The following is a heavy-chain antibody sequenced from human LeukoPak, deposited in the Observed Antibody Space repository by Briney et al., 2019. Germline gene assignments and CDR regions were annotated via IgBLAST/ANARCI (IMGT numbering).Heavy chain of an antibody. Sequence: PSETLSLTCGVSGGSISSTNWWSWVRQPPGQGLEWIGEISLSGVTNYNPSLKSRVTMSLDRSKNHLSLTLTSVTAAHTAVYYCSIQSGAFSPFGYWGQGTLVTVSS. V-gene: IGHV4-4*02. CDR3: SIQSGAFSPFGY. CDR1: GGSISSTNW. J-gene: IGHJ4*02. CDR2: ISLSGVT. D-gene: IGHD1-26*01.